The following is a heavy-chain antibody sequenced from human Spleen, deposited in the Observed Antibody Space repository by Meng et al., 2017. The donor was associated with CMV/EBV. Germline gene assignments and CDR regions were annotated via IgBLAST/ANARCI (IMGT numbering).Heavy chain of an antibody. D-gene: IGHD2-2*02. J-gene: IGHJ4*02. CDR2: INSGGSTT. V-gene: IGHV3-74*01. CDR1: AFTFSSYW. CDR3: ARAGLGYCSVTSCYNDY. Sequence: GGSLRLSCTASAFTFSSYWMHWVRQAPGKGLVWVSRINSGGSTTDYADPVKGRFTISRDNAKNSLFLQMSSLRAEDTAMYYCARAGLGYCSVTSCYNDYWGQGTLVTVSS.